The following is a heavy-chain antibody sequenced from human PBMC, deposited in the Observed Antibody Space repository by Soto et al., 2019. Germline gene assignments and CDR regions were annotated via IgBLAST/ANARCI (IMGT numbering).Heavy chain of an antibody. CDR1: GYTFTSYG. Sequence: QVQLVQSGAEVKKPGASVKVSCKASGYTFTSYGISWVRQAPGQGLEWMGWISAFNGNTNYAQKLQGRVTLTTDTATSTANMELRSLRSDETAVYYCARDHPYICISMIVVGEIDYWGQGTLVTVSS. CDR2: ISAFNGNT. CDR3: ARDHPYICISMIVVGEIDY. D-gene: IGHD3-22*01. V-gene: IGHV1-18*01. J-gene: IGHJ4*01.